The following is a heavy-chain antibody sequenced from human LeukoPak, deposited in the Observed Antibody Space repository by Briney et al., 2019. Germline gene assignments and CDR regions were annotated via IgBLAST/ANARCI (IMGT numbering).Heavy chain of an antibody. V-gene: IGHV3-23*01. Sequence: GGSLRLSCAASGFTFSTYAMAWVRQAPRKGLEWVSAIGGSGGTTYTADSVKGRFTISRDNSKNTLFLQMNSLRVEDTALYYCARGGEGSGSSWVITHDYWGQGALVTVSS. CDR2: IGGSGGTT. J-gene: IGHJ4*02. CDR3: ARGGEGSGSSWVITHDY. CDR1: GFTFSTYA. D-gene: IGHD3-10*01.